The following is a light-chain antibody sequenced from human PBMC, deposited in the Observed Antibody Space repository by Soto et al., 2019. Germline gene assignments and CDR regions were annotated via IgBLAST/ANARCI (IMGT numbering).Light chain of an antibody. V-gene: IGKV3-15*01. J-gene: IGKJ1*01. CDR2: AAS. Sequence: EIVLTQSPATLSLSPVERATLSCRASQSVSSYLAWYQQKPGQAPRLLIYAASTRATGIPARFSGSGSGTGFTLTISSLQSEDFAVYYCQQYNNWPRTFGQGTKVDIK. CDR3: QQYNNWPRT. CDR1: QSVSSY.